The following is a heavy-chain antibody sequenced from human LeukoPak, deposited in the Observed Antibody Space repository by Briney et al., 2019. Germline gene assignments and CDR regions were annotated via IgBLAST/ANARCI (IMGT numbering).Heavy chain of an antibody. CDR2: INQDGSEK. CDR3: ARAPHNYCGGDCYLYYFDY. J-gene: IGHJ4*02. CDR1: GFTFSSYW. D-gene: IGHD2-21*02. V-gene: IGHV3-7*04. Sequence: GSLRLSCAASGFTFSSYWMSWVRQAPGTGLEWVANINQDGSEKYYVDSVKGRFTISRDNAKNSLYLQMNSLRAEDTAVYYCARAPHNYCGGDCYLYYFDYWGQGTLVTVSS.